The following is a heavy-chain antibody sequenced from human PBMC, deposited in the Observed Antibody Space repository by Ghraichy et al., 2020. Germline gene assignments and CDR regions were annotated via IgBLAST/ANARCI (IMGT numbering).Heavy chain of an antibody. Sequence: SQTLSLTCTVSGGSISSYYWSWIRQPPGKGLEWIGYIYYSGSTNYNPSLKSRVTISVDTSKNQFSLKLSSVTAADTAVYYCAGSHDYTLIGHWGQGTLVTVSS. D-gene: IGHD4-11*01. CDR1: GGSISSYY. CDR3: AGSHDYTLIGH. V-gene: IGHV4-59*01. J-gene: IGHJ4*02. CDR2: IYYSGST.